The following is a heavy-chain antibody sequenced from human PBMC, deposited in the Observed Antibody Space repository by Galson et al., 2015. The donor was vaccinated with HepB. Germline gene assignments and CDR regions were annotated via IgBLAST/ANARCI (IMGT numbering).Heavy chain of an antibody. V-gene: IGHV1-18*04. Sequence: SVKVSCKASGYTFTSYGISWVRQAPGQGLEWMGWISAYNGNTNYAQKLQGRVTMTTDTSTSTAYMELRSLRSDDTAVYYCAREGEVDTAMVTRVGGIDVWGKGTTVTVSS. CDR1: GYTFTSYG. D-gene: IGHD5-18*01. J-gene: IGHJ6*04. CDR3: AREGEVDTAMVTRVGGIDV. CDR2: ISAYNGNT.